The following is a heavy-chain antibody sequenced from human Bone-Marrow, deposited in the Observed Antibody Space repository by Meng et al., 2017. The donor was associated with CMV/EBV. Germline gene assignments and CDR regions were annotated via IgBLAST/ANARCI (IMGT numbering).Heavy chain of an antibody. CDR2: ISSSGSTI. Sequence: GESLKISCAASGFTFSSYEMNWVRRAPGKGLEWVSYISSSGSTIYYADSVKGRFTISRDNAKNSLYLQMNSLRAEDTAVYYCARELYVDTAILGWYYGMDVWGQGTTVTVSS. CDR1: GFTFSSYE. V-gene: IGHV3-48*03. D-gene: IGHD5-18*01. CDR3: ARELYVDTAILGWYYGMDV. J-gene: IGHJ6*02.